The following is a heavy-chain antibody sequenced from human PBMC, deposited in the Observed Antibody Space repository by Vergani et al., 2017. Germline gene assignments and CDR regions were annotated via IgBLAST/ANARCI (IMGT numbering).Heavy chain of an antibody. V-gene: IGHV3-30*18. D-gene: IGHD3-10*01. CDR1: GFTFSSYG. CDR2: ISYDGSNK. J-gene: IGHJ2*01. CDR3: AKDIGSGGYWYFDL. Sequence: QVQLVESGGGVVQPGRSLRLSCAASGFTFSSYGMHWVRQAPGKGLEWVAVISYDGSNKYYADSVKGRFTISRYNSKNTLYLQMNSLRAEDTAVYYCAKDIGSGGYWYFDLWGRGTLVTVSS.